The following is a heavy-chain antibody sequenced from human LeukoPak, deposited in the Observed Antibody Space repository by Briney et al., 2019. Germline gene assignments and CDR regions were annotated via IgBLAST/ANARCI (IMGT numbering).Heavy chain of an antibody. CDR1: GFTFSTHS. CDR2: ISSSGSYR. V-gene: IGHV3-21*06. J-gene: IGHJ4*02. D-gene: IGHD2-2*01. Sequence: GGSLRLSCAASGFTFSTHSMSWVRQSPGKGLEWVSSISSSGSYRYYADSVKGRFIISRDNAKNSLCLHMNSLRAEDTAVYYCARVREAAAFDSWSQGTLVTVSS. CDR3: ARVREAAAFDS.